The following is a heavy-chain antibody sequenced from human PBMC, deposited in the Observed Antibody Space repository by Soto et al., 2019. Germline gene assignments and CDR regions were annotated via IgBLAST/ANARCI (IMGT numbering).Heavy chain of an antibody. Sequence: SETLSLTCAVYGGSFSGYYWSWIRQPPGKGLEWIGEINHSGSTNYNPSLKSRVTISVDTSKNQFSLKLSSVTAADTAVYYCVAGGNFGRRGYWGQGTLVTVSS. V-gene: IGHV4-34*01. CDR1: GGSFSGYY. CDR3: VAGGNFGRRGY. D-gene: IGHD2-21*01. J-gene: IGHJ4*02. CDR2: INHSGST.